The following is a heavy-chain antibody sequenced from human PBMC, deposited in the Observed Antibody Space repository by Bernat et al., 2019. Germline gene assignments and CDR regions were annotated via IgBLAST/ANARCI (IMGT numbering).Heavy chain of an antibody. CDR3: AREGEQWLAKDFDY. CDR2: IYHSGST. CDR1: GYSISSGYY. J-gene: IGHJ4*02. D-gene: IGHD6-19*01. Sequence: QVQLQESGPGLVKPSETPSLTCAVSGYSISSGYYWGWSRQPPGKGLEWIGSIYHSGSTYYNPSRKSRVTISVNTTKNQFSLKLGSVTAADTAVYYCAREGEQWLAKDFDYWGQGTLVTVSS. V-gene: IGHV4-38-2*02.